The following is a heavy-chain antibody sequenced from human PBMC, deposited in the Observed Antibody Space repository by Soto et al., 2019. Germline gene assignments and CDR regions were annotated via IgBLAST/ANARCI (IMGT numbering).Heavy chain of an antibody. Sequence: QVQLQESGPGLVKPSQTLSLTCTVSGASISSGGYYWNWIRQHPGKGLEWIGYIYFSGNTNFNPSLKSRVTISVETSKNQFSLKLTSVTAADTAVYYCARDSSTPYYYYGMDVWGQGTTVTVSS. V-gene: IGHV4-31*03. CDR3: ARDSSTPYYYYGMDV. CDR1: GASISSGGYY. CDR2: IYFSGNT. J-gene: IGHJ6*02.